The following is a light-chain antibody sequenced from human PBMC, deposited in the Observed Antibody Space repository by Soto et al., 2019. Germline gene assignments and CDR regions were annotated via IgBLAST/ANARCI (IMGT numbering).Light chain of an antibody. CDR3: MQGTHPFT. Sequence: DVVMTQSPLSLAVTLGQPASISCRSSETLVDSDGNTYLHWFQQRPAKSPRRLIYKVSNRDSVVTDRFRGSGSGTDFTLKISRVEAEDVGVYYCMQGTHPFTFGPGTKVDIK. J-gene: IGKJ3*01. V-gene: IGKV2-30*01. CDR2: KVS. CDR1: ETLVDSDGNTY.